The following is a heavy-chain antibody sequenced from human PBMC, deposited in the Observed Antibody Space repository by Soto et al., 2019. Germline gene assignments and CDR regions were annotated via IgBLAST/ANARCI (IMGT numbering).Heavy chain of an antibody. CDR2: IYYSGST. Sequence: QLQLQESGPGLVKPSETLSLTCTVSGGSISSSSYYWGWIRQPPGKGLEWIGSIYYSGSTYYNPSLKSRVTISAYTSKKQFTLKLSSVTAADTAVYYCARWGSTYYDILTGYAFDYWGQGTLVTVSS. V-gene: IGHV4-39*01. CDR1: GGSISSSSYY. CDR3: ARWGSTYYDILTGYAFDY. D-gene: IGHD3-9*01. J-gene: IGHJ4*02.